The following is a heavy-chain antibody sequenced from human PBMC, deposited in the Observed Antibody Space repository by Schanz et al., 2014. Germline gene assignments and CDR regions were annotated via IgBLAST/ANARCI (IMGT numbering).Heavy chain of an antibody. V-gene: IGHV3-23*01. CDR2: LSEGGGGT. J-gene: IGHJ4*02. CDR3: AKSQGSSFDS. Sequence: DVHLLESGGGLVQPGGSLRLSCAASGFTLSNYAMSWVRQAPGKGLEWVSALSEGGGGTHYADSVRGRFTISSDSSKNTLYLQMSSLRADDTAVYYCAKSQGSSFDSWGQGTLVTVSS. D-gene: IGHD6-13*01. CDR1: GFTLSNYA.